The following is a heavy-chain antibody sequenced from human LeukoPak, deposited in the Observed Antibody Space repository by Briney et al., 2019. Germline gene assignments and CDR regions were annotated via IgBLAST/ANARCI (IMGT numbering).Heavy chain of an antibody. CDR1: GFTFSTYS. CDR2: ITSSSSYI. CDR3: ARASTSYSSGLDAFDI. Sequence: GGSLRLSCAASGFTFSTYSMTWVRQAPGKGLEWVSSITSSSSYIYYADSVKGRFTISRDNAKTSLSLQMNSLRAEDTAVYYCARASTSYSSGLDAFDIWGQGTMVTVSS. J-gene: IGHJ3*02. D-gene: IGHD6-19*01. V-gene: IGHV3-21*06.